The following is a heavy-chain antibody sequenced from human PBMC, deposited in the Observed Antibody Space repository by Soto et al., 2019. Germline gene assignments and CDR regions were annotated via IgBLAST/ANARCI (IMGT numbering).Heavy chain of an antibody. V-gene: IGHV1-18*04. J-gene: IGHJ1*01. CDR3: AIESNGGVDCYAPGEYSQH. D-gene: IGHD2-21*02. CDR1: GYTFSNYG. CDR2: ISAYNGKT. Sequence: QVQLVQSGAEVKKPGASVKVSCKASGYTFSNYGISWVRQAPGQGLEWMGWISAYNGKTYYAERLQGRVTMTTDTSTTTAYMELRSLTSDDTAVYYWAIESNGGVDCYAPGEYSQHWGQGTLVTVSS.